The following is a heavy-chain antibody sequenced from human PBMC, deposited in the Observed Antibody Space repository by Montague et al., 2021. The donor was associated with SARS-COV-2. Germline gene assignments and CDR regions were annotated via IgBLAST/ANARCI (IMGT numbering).Heavy chain of an antibody. Sequence: SETLSLTCTVSGGSISGYYWGWIRQPPGKGLEWIGYIYYSGSTKYNPFLESRVTVSVDRSKNQVSLKLSFVTAADTAVYYCARLLRSCTNGVCRAYYYYAFDVWGQGTTVTVSS. D-gene: IGHD2-8*01. CDR3: ARLLRSCTNGVCRAYYYYAFDV. CDR1: GGSISGYY. CDR2: IYYSGST. J-gene: IGHJ6*02. V-gene: IGHV4-59*01.